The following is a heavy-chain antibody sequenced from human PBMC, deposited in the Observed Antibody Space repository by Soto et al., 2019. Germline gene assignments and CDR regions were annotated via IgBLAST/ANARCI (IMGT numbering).Heavy chain of an antibody. CDR3: ARGVTAGVDY. V-gene: IGHV1-8*01. Sequence: QVQLVQSGAEVREPGASVKVSCKASGYSFTSLDINWVRQTTGQGLEGMGWMQPSSGRTGYAQKFQDRVTMTRDTSINTAYMELSSLTSDDTAFYYCARGVTAGVDYWGQGTLVTVSS. D-gene: IGHD1-26*01. J-gene: IGHJ4*02. CDR1: GYSFTSLD. CDR2: MQPSSGRT.